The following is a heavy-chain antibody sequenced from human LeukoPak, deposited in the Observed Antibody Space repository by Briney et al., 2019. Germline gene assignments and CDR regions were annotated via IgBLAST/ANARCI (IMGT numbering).Heavy chain of an antibody. CDR1: GFRSTTYW. J-gene: IGHJ5*02. CDR3: ASGYCSRASCQEWFDP. Sequence: ESLKISCKGSGFRSTTYWLAWVRQMPGKGLERMGIIYPGDSDTRYSPSFQGQVTISADKSIRTAYLQWSSLKASDTAMYYCASGYCSRASCQEWFDPWGQGTLVTVSS. V-gene: IGHV5-51*01. CDR2: IYPGDSDT. D-gene: IGHD2-2*03.